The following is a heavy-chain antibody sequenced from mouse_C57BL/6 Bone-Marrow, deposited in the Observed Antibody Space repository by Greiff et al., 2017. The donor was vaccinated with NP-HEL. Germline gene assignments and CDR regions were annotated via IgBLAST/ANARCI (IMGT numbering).Heavy chain of an antibody. CDR2: FYPGSGSI. D-gene: IGHD1-1*01. V-gene: IGHV1-62-2*01. CDR3: ARHEVPYYYGSWYFDV. J-gene: IGHJ1*03. CDR1: GYTFTEYT. Sequence: QVQLQQSGAELVKPGASVQLSCTASGYTFTEYTIHWVKQRSGQGLEWIGWFYPGSGSIKYNEKFKDKATLTADKSSSTVYMELSRLTSEDSAVYFCARHEVPYYYGSWYFDVWGTGTTVTVSS.